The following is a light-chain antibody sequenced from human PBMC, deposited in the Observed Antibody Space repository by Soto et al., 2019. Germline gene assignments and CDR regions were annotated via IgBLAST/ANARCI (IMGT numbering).Light chain of an antibody. CDR2: GAS. Sequence: EIVMTQSPDTLSMSPGERATLSCRASQSVGSNLAWYQQKPGQAPRLLIFGASTRASGIPAKFSGSGSGTEFTLSIGSLQSEDFAVYYCQQYASAPFSLGPGTKVDIK. J-gene: IGKJ3*01. CDR1: QSVGSN. V-gene: IGKV3-15*01. CDR3: QQYASAPFS.